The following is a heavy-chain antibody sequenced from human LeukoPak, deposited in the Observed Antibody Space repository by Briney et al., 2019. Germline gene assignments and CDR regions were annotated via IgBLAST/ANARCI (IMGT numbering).Heavy chain of an antibody. CDR3: ARRRPELGGYFDY. Sequence: KPSETLSLTCTVSGGSISSSSYYWGWIRQPPGKGLEWIGSIYYSGSTYYNPSLKSRVTISVDTSKNQFSLKLSSVTAADTAVYYCARRRPELGGYFDYWGQGTLVTVSS. D-gene: IGHD7-27*01. J-gene: IGHJ4*01. CDR2: IYYSGST. CDR1: GGSISSSSYY. V-gene: IGHV4-39*07.